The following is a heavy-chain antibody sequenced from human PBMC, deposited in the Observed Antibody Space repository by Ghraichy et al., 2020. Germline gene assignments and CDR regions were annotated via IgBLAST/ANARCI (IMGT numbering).Heavy chain of an antibody. D-gene: IGHD2-21*01. CDR3: ARAYRTSRLIFDL. J-gene: IGHJ4*02. CDR1: GGAINSYY. Sequence: SETLSLTCTVSGGAINSYYWSWIRQPPGKGLEWIGYISSIGSTNYIPSLKSRVTMSRDTSKNQFSLKLTSVTAADTALYFCARAYRTSRLIFDLWGRGTLVTVSS. V-gene: IGHV4-59*08. CDR2: ISSIGST.